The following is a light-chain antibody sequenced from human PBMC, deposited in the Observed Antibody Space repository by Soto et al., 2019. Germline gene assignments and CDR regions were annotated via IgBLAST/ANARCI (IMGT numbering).Light chain of an antibody. CDR3: QQYYSFPFT. CDR1: QSISSY. CDR2: AAS. Sequence: IQMTQSPSSLSASVGDGVTITCRASQSISSYLNWYQQKPGKAPKLLIYAASSLQSGVPSRFSGSGSGTDFTLTISCLQSEDFATYYCQQYYSFPFTFGPGTKVDI. J-gene: IGKJ3*01. V-gene: IGKV1-39*01.